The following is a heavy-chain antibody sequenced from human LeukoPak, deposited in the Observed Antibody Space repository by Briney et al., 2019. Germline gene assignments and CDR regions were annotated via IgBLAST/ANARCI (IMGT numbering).Heavy chain of an antibody. V-gene: IGHV3-7*03. CDR2: IKQDGSEK. CDR3: ARGRGIFGVVFNWFDP. J-gene: IGHJ5*02. CDR1: GFTFSSYW. Sequence: PGGSLRLSCAASGFTFSSYWMSWVRQAPGKGLEWVANIKQDGSEKYYVDSVKGRSTISRDNAKNSLYLQMNSLRAEDTAVYYCARGRGIFGVVFNWFDPWGQGTLVTVSS. D-gene: IGHD3-3*01.